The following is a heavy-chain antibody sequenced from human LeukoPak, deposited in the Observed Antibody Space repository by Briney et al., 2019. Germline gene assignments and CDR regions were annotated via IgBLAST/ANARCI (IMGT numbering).Heavy chain of an antibody. CDR3: ARGGIDDYGDYVPGY. D-gene: IGHD4-17*01. V-gene: IGHV1-8*01. J-gene: IGHJ4*02. Sequence: SVKVSCKASGYTFTSYDINWVRQATGQGLEWMGWMNPNSGNTGYAQKFQGRVTMTRNTSISTAYMELSSLRSEDTAVYYCARGGIDDYGDYVPGYWGQGTLVTVSS. CDR1: GYTFTSYD. CDR2: MNPNSGNT.